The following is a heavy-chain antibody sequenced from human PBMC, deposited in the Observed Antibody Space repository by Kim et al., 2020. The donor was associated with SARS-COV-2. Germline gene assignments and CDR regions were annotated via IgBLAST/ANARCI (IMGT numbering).Heavy chain of an antibody. J-gene: IGHJ6*02. D-gene: IGHD4-17*01. CDR1: GFTFSDYY. CDR3: ARDGRGDYVEAYYYYGMDV. CDR2: ISSSGSTI. V-gene: IGHV3-11*04. Sequence: GGSLRLSCAASGFTFSDYYMSWIRQAPGKGLEWVSYISSSGSTIYYADSVKGRFTISRDNAKNSLYLQMNSLRAEDTAVYYCARDGRGDYVEAYYYYGMDVWGQGTTVTVSS.